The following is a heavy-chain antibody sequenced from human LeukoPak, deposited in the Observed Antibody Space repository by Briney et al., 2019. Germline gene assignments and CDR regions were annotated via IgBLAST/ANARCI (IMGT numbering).Heavy chain of an antibody. CDR2: INDNGAGT. V-gene: IGHV3-23*01. D-gene: IGHD3-16*01. Sequence: GGSLRLSCAASGFTFSSYSMNWVRQAPGKGLKWVSTINDNGAGTYYADSVKGRFTISRDNSYNTVSLQMNSLRDEDTGVYYCAKGLRTGVGPYMGYHYYMDVWGKGATVTVSS. J-gene: IGHJ6*03. CDR3: AKGLRTGVGPYMGYHYYMDV. CDR1: GFTFSSYS.